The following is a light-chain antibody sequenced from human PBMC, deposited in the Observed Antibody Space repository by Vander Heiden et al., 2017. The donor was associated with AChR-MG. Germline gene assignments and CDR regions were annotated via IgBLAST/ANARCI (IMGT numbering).Light chain of an antibody. J-gene: IGLJ1*01. CDR2: GKI. V-gene: IGLV7-43*01. Sequence: QTVVTPEPPLTVSPGGTVTLTCASNTRAVTSDFYPTWFQQKPEQAPTTLIYGKIKRHSWTPARFSGSLLGGKAALTLSGVQPEDEADYYCLLYFGGAQPYVFGTGTKVTVL. CDR3: LLYFGGAQPYV. CDR1: TRAVTSDFY.